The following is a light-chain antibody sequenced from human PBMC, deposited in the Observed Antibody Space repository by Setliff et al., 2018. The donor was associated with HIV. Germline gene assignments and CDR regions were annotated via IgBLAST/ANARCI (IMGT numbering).Light chain of an antibody. Sequence: SALTQPASVSGSPGQSITIPCTGTSSDIGGYNSVSGYQQHPDKAPKLMIYDVTKRPSGVSNRFSGSKSGNTASLTIPGLQAEDEADYYCCSYADSNTFVFGTGTKVTVL. CDR1: SSDIGGYNS. J-gene: IGLJ1*01. CDR2: DVT. CDR3: CSYADSNTFV. V-gene: IGLV2-23*02.